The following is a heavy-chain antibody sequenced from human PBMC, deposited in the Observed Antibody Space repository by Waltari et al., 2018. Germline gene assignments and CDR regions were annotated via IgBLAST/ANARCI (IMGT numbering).Heavy chain of an antibody. J-gene: IGHJ4*02. Sequence: EVQLVESGGGLVKPGGSLRLSCAASGFTFGCYTMNWVRQAPGKGLEWVSSISKNSDYIFYADSVRGRFTISRDNAQNSLYLQMNSLRAEDTAVYYCARRYYDTSGEPLDYWGQGTLVTVSS. CDR1: GFTFGCYT. CDR3: ARRYYDTSGEPLDY. CDR2: ISKNSDYI. V-gene: IGHV3-21*01. D-gene: IGHD3-22*01.